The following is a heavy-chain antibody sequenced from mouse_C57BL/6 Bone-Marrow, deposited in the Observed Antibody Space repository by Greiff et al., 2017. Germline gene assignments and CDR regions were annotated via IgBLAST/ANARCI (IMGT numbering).Heavy chain of an antibody. CDR3: TTTTSVVATEGFAY. Sequence: VQLQQSGAELVRPGASVKLSCTASGFNIKDDYMHWVKQRPEQGLEWIGWIDPENGDTEYASKFQGKATITAAPSSNTAYLQLSSLTSEDTAVYYCTTTTSVVATEGFAYWGQGTLVTVSA. CDR2: IDPENGDT. CDR1: GFNIKDDY. J-gene: IGHJ3*01. V-gene: IGHV14-4*01. D-gene: IGHD1-1*01.